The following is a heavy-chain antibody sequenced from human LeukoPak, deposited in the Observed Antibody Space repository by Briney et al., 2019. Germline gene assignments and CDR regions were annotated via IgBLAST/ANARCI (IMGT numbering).Heavy chain of an antibody. V-gene: IGHV4-4*07. CDR2: IYTSGST. J-gene: IGHJ3*02. CDR3: ARSDMDYYGSSHAFDI. CDR1: GGSISSYY. Sequence: PSETLSLTCTVSGGSISSYYWSWIRQPAGKGLEWIGRIYTSGSTNYNPSLKSRVTISVDTSKNQFSLKLSSVTAADTAVYYCARSDMDYYGSSHAFDIWGQGTMVTVSS. D-gene: IGHD3-22*01.